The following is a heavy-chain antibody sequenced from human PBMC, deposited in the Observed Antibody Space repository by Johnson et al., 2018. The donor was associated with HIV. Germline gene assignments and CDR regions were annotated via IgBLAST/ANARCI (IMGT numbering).Heavy chain of an antibody. CDR2: INSDGSST. Sequence: VQLVESGGGLVQPGGSLRLSCAASGFTFSSYWMHWVRQAPGKGLVWVSRINSDGSSTRYADSVKGRFTISRDNAKNTLYLQMNRLRAEDTAVYYCASDRRLADAFDIWGQGTMVTVSS. V-gene: IGHV3-74*01. J-gene: IGHJ3*02. CDR3: ASDRRLADAFDI. CDR1: GFTFSSYW. D-gene: IGHD5-12*01.